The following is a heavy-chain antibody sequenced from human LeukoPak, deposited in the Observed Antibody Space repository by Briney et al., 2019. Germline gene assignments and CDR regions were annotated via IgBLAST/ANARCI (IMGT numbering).Heavy chain of an antibody. V-gene: IGHV1-2*02. D-gene: IGHD6-19*01. Sequence: ASVKVSCKAYGYTFTGYYMHWVRQAPGQGLEWMGWINPNSGGTNYAQKFQGRVTMTRDTSISTAYMELSRLRSDDTAVYYCARDTGYSSGWYNWFDPWGQGTLVTVSS. CDR3: ARDTGYSSGWYNWFDP. CDR2: INPNSGGT. CDR1: GYTFTGYY. J-gene: IGHJ5*02.